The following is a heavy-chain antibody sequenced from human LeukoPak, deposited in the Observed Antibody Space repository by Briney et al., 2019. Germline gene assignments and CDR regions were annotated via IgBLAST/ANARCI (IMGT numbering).Heavy chain of an antibody. CDR3: ARGQQLVWNYYYYCMDV. CDR2: INTNTGNP. J-gene: IGHJ6*03. V-gene: IGHV7-4-1*02. Sequence: ASVKVSCKAFGYTFTSYAMNWVRQAPGQGLEWMGWINTNTGNPTYAQGFTGRFVFSLDTSVSTAYLQISSLKAEDTAVYYCARGQQLVWNYYYYCMDVWGKGTTVTVSS. D-gene: IGHD6-13*01. CDR1: GYTFTSYA.